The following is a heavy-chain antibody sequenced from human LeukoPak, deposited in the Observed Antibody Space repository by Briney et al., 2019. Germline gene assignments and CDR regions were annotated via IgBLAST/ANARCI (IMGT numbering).Heavy chain of an antibody. J-gene: IGHJ4*02. CDR2: INHSGST. CDR1: GGSFSGYY. CDR3: ARDLYYGSGRYFDY. Sequence: PSETLSLTCAVYGGSFSGYYWSWIRQPPGKGLEWIGEINHSGSTNYNPSLKSRVTISVDTSKNQFSLKLSSVTAADTAVYYCARDLYYGSGRYFDYWGQGTLVTVSS. D-gene: IGHD3-10*01. V-gene: IGHV4-34*01.